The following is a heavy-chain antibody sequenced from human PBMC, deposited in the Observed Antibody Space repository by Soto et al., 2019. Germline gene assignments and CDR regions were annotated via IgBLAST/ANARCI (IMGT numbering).Heavy chain of an antibody. CDR1: GGSISIRHYY. CDR3: SRSTAHPHDFDY. Sequence: QLQLQESGPGLVKPSETLSLTCSVSGGSISIRHYYWRWIRQSPGKGLEWIGSILYSGDTYYNPSLKSRVTVSVDTSKNQFTLNLNSVTAADTAVYYCSRSTAHPHDFDYWGQGTLVSVS. J-gene: IGHJ4*02. CDR2: ILYSGDT. V-gene: IGHV4-39*01.